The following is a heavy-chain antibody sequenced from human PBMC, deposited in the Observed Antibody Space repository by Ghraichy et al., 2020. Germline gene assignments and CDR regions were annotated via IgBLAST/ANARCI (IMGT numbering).Heavy chain of an antibody. D-gene: IGHD2/OR15-2a*01. CDR2: ISGSGGSP. J-gene: IGHJ4*02. V-gene: IGHV3-23*01. Sequence: SCTASGFIFRDYAMNWVRQAPGKGLEWVSGISGSGGSPSYADSVQGRLTISRDNSKNTLSLQMNSLRDEDTAIYYCAQNIEFTIHEGEGYWGQGTLVTVSS. CDR1: GFIFRDYA. CDR3: AQNIEFTIHEGEGY.